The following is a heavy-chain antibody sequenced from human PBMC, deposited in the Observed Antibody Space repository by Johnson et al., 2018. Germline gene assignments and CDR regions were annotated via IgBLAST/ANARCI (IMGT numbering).Heavy chain of an antibody. CDR2: IYYSGST. V-gene: IGHV4-59*01. CDR3: ARGFNYYHNMDV. Sequence: QVQLQESGPGLVKASETLSLTCTVSGGSISSYYWSWIRQPPGKGLEWIGYIYYSGSTNYNPSLKSRVTISVDTSKNQFSLKLSSVTAADTAVYYCARGFNYYHNMDVWGKGTTVPVSS. J-gene: IGHJ6*03. CDR1: GGSISSYY.